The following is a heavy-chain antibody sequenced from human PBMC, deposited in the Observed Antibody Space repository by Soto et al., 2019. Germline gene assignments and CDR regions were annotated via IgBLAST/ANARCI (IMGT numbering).Heavy chain of an antibody. CDR3: AKKVNSGSGSQYFDY. V-gene: IGHV3-23*01. CDR2: FRAGGDDGTT. CDR1: GFMFSDYS. J-gene: IGHJ4*02. D-gene: IGHD3-10*01. Sequence: GGSLRLSCAASGFMFSDYSMSWVRQAPGKGLEWVSGFRAGGDDGTTYYADSVKGRFTISRDNSKNTLFLQMNSLRAEDTAIYYCAKKVNSGSGSQYFDYFGQGTLVTVSS.